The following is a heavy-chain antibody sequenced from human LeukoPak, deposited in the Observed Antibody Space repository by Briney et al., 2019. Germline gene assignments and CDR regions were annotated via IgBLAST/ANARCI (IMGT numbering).Heavy chain of an antibody. D-gene: IGHD4-17*01. V-gene: IGHV4-34*01. J-gene: IGHJ6*02. CDR2: INHSGST. CDR1: GGSFSGYY. CDR3: ARGPNRPTTVTQRTYYYYYGMDV. Sequence: SETLSLTCAVYGGSFSGYYWSWIRQPPGKGLEWIGEINHSGSTNYNPSLKSRVTISVDTSKNQFSLKLSSVTAADTAVYYCARGPNRPTTVTQRTYYYYYGMDVWGQGTTVTVSS.